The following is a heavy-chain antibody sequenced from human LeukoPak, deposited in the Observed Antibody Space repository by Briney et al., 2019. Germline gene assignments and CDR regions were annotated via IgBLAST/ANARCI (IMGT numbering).Heavy chain of an antibody. J-gene: IGHJ3*02. V-gene: IGHV4-59*01. CDR1: SGSISSYY. CDR3: ARVGLRAAAFDI. Sequence: PSETLSLTCTVSSGSISSYYWSWIRQPPGKGLEWIGYIYYSGSTNYNPSLKSRVTISVDTSKNQFSLKLSSVTAADTAVYYCARVGLRAAAFDIWGQGTMVTVSS. CDR2: IYYSGST. D-gene: IGHD2-15*01.